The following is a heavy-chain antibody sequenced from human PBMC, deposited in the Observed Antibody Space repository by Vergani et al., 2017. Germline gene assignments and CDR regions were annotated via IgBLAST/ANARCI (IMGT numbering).Heavy chain of an antibody. D-gene: IGHD3-10*01. CDR2: IWYDGSNK. Sequence: QVQLVESGGGVVQPGRSLRLSCAASGFTFSSYGMHWVRQAPGKGLEWVAVIWYDGSNKNYADSVKGRFTISRDNSKNTLYLQMNSLRAEDTAVYYCARWDYYGSGSYYSSAFDIWGQGTMVTVSS. J-gene: IGHJ3*02. CDR1: GFTFSSYG. V-gene: IGHV3-33*01. CDR3: ARWDYYGSGSYYSSAFDI.